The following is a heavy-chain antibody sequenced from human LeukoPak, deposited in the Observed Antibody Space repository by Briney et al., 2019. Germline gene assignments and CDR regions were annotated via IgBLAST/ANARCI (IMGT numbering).Heavy chain of an antibody. V-gene: IGHV3-30*02. CDR3: ARRGETSSWFDY. J-gene: IGHJ4*02. CDR1: GFTFSTYG. Sequence: GGSLRLSCAASGFTFSTYGMHWVRQAPGKGLEWVAFILYDGGTKLYADSVKGRFTISRDNSEKTLYLQMDSLRAEDTAVYYCARRGETSSWFDYWGQGTLVTVSS. CDR2: ILYDGGTK. D-gene: IGHD6-13*01.